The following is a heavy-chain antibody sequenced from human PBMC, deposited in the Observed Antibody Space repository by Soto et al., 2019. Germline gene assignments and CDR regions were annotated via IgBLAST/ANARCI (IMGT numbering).Heavy chain of an antibody. CDR2: IVVGSGNT. J-gene: IGHJ6*02. CDR3: AAAHKGYCYGMDV. V-gene: IGHV1-58*01. CDR1: GFTFTNSA. Sequence: QMQLVQSGPEVKTPGTSVKVSCKASGFTFTNSAVQWVRQARGQRLEWIGWIVVGSGNTIYAQKFQERVTITRDMSTSTAYRGLSSLRSEDTAVYYCAAAHKGYCYGMDVWGQGTTVTVSS.